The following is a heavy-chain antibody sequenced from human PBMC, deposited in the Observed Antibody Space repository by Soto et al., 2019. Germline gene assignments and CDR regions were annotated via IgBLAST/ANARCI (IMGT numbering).Heavy chain of an antibody. D-gene: IGHD4-17*01. Sequence: SVKVSCKASGGTFSSYSISWVRQAPGQGLEWMGGIIPIFGTANYAQKFQGRVTITADESTSTAYMELSSLRSEDTAVYYCARDHTPATVTTSGVMDVWGQGTTVTVSS. CDR3: ARDHTPATVTTSGVMDV. J-gene: IGHJ6*02. CDR2: IIPIFGTA. V-gene: IGHV1-69*13. CDR1: GGTFSSYS.